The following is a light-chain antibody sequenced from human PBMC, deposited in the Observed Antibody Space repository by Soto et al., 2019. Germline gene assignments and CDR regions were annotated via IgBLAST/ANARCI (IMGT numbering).Light chain of an antibody. CDR2: AAS. CDR3: LKYNSATWT. V-gene: IGKV1-27*01. Sequence: DIQMTQSPSSLSASVGDRVTITCRASQGISNYLAWYQQKPGKVPKLLIYAASTLQSGLPSRFSGSGSGTDFTLTISSLQPEDVATFYCLKYNSATWTFGQGTKGEIK. J-gene: IGKJ1*01. CDR1: QGISNY.